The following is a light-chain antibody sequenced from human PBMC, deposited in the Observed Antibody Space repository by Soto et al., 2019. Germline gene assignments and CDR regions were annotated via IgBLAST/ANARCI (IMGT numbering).Light chain of an antibody. V-gene: IGKV3-20*01. J-gene: IGKJ5*01. CDR1: QSVSNN. Sequence: EIVLTQAPGTLSLSPGERATLSCRASQSVSNNLAWYHQKPGQAPRLLIYATSNRATGIPDRFSGSGSGRDFTLTIDRLEPEDFAVYYCQQYDSSSVTFGQGTRLEI. CDR2: ATS. CDR3: QQYDSSSVT.